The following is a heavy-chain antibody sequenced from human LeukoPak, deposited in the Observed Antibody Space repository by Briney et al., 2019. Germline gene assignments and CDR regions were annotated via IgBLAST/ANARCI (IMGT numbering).Heavy chain of an antibody. Sequence: EASVTVSCKASGYTFTSYGISWVRQAPGQGLEWMGWVSAFNGNTNYAQQFQGRVTMTTDTSTSTAYMELRSLRSDDTAVYYCARDKNWKPDYWGQGTLVTVSS. CDR1: GYTFTSYG. D-gene: IGHD1-1*01. CDR3: ARDKNWKPDY. J-gene: IGHJ4*02. V-gene: IGHV1-18*01. CDR2: VSAFNGNT.